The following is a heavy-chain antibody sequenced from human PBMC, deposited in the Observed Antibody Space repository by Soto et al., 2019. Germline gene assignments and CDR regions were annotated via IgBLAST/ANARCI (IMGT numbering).Heavy chain of an antibody. D-gene: IGHD6-13*01. CDR3: ARGRWYFDY. Sequence: SETLSLTCTVSGGSISSGGYYWSWIRQHPGKGLEWIGEINHSGSTNYNPSLKSRVTISVDTSKNQFSLKLSSVTAADTAVYYCARGRWYFDYWGQGTLVTVSS. CDR1: GGSISSGGYY. V-gene: IGHV4-31*03. J-gene: IGHJ4*02. CDR2: INHSGST.